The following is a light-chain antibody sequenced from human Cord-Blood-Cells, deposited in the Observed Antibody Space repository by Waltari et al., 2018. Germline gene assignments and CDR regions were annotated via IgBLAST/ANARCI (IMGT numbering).Light chain of an antibody. CDR1: QSVLYSSNNKNY. CDR3: QQYYSTPYT. Sequence: DIVMTQCPDSLAVSLGEGATIHCKSSQSVLYSSNNKNYLAWYQQKPGKPPKLLIYWASTRESGVPDRFSGSGSGTDFTLTISSLQAEDVAVYYCQQYYSTPYTFGQGTKLEIK. J-gene: IGKJ2*01. V-gene: IGKV4-1*01. CDR2: WAS.